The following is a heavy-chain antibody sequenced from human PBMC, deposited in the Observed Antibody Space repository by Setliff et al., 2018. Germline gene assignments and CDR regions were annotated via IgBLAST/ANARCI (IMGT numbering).Heavy chain of an antibody. J-gene: IGHJ4*02. D-gene: IGHD6-19*01. Sequence: PSETLSLTCSVSGGSISSSIYSWDWIRQPPGKGLEWIGNSYNSGTTNYNPSLKSRVTISVDTSKNQFSLRLKSVTAADTAVYYCARGNSRSSVWYVVPHFDYWGQGTLVTVSS. CDR1: GGSISSSIYS. CDR3: ARGNSRSSVWYVVPHFDY. CDR2: SYNSGTT. V-gene: IGHV4-39*07.